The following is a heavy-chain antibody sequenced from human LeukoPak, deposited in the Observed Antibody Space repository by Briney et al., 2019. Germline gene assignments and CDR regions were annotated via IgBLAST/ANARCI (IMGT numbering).Heavy chain of an antibody. V-gene: IGHV4-31*03. J-gene: IGHJ4*02. D-gene: IGHD6-13*01. CDR2: IYYSGST. CDR3: ARGPWTSGYSSSWYGYYFDY. CDR1: GGSISSGGYY. Sequence: SQTLSLTCTVSGGSISSGGYYWSWIRQHPGKGLEWIGYIYYSGSTYYNPSLKSRVTISVDTSKNQFSLKLSSATAADTAVYYCARGPWTSGYSSSWYGYYFDYWGQGTLVTVSS.